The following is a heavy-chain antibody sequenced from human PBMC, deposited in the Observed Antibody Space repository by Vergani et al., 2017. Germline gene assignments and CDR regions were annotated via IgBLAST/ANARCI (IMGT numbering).Heavy chain of an antibody. D-gene: IGHD3-22*01. CDR3: ARLYGRDSSGSKYFDY. CDR1: GYSFTNYW. CDR2: SHPADSDT. V-gene: IGHV5-51*01. Sequence: EVQLVQSGAEVKKPGESLKISCQISGYSFTNYWIGWVRQMPGKGLEWMGISHPADSDTRYSPSFQGQVTISVAKSISTAYLQRSSLRASDSAMYYCARLYGRDSSGSKYFDYWGQGTLVPVSS. J-gene: IGHJ4*02.